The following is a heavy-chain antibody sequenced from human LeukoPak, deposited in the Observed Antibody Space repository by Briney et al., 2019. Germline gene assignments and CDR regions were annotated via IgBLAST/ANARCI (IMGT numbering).Heavy chain of an antibody. CDR3: AEGSHDYGGDAFDI. V-gene: IGHV1-69*13. Sequence: ASVKVSCKASGGTFSSYAISWVRQAPGQGLEWMGGIIPIFGTANYAQKFQGRVTITADESTSTAYMELSSLRSEDTAVYYRAEGSHDYGGDAFDIWGQGTMVTVSS. D-gene: IGHD4-23*01. CDR1: GGTFSSYA. CDR2: IIPIFGTA. J-gene: IGHJ3*02.